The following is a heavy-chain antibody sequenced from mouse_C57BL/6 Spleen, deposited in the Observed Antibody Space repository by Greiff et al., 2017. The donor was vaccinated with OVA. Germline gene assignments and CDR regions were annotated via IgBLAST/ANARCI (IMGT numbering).Heavy chain of an antibody. CDR3: ARGGLYGNYDYAMDY. J-gene: IGHJ4*01. Sequence: VQLQQSGAELARPGASVKLSCKASGYTFTSYGISWVKQRTGQGLEWIGEIYPRSGNTYYNEKFKGKATLTADKSSSTAYVELRSLTSEDSAVYFCARGGLYGNYDYAMDYWGQGTSVTVSS. CDR2: IYPRSGNT. CDR1: GYTFTSYG. D-gene: IGHD2-1*01. V-gene: IGHV1-81*01.